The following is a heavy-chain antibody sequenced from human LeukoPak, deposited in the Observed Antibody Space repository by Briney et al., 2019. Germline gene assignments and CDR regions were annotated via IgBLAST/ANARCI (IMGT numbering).Heavy chain of an antibody. CDR2: ISAYNGNT. CDR1: GGTFTSYA. J-gene: IGHJ6*03. Sequence: ASVKVSCKASGGTFTSYAISWVRQAPGQGLEWRGWISAYNGNTNYAQKLQGRVSMTTDTTTSTDNMEVRRRRSDDTAVYYCARDQTYYYDSSGYGAQGNYYYYYMDVWGKGTTVTISS. D-gene: IGHD3-22*01. CDR3: ARDQTYYYDSSGYGAQGNYYYYYMDV. V-gene: IGHV1-18*01.